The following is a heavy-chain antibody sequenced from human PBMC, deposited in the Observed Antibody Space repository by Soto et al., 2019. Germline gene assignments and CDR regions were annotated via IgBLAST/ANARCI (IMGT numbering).Heavy chain of an antibody. J-gene: IGHJ4*02. V-gene: IGHV3-23*01. D-gene: IGHD3-10*01. CDR1: GFTFSSHS. Sequence: EVQLLESGGGLVQPGGSLRLSCVVSGFTFSSHSMSWVRQAPGKGLEWVSSISTSGSGTYHADSVKGRFAISRDNSKNTLFLQMNSLRAEDTADYYCARGSSELGYCGQGTLVTVSS. CDR2: ISTSGSGT. CDR3: ARGSSELGY.